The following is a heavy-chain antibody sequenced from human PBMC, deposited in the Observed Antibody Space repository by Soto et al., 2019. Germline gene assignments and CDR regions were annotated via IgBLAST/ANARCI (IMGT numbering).Heavy chain of an antibody. J-gene: IGHJ4*02. CDR1: GFTFSSYS. CDR3: ARSYPSYYYDSSGYYYFDY. Sequence: GSLRLSCAASGFTFSSYSMNWVRQAPGKGLEWVSSISSSSSYIYYADSVKGRFTISRDNAKNSLYLHMNSLRAEDTAVYYCARSYPSYYYDSSGYYYFDYWGQGTLVTVSS. D-gene: IGHD3-22*01. V-gene: IGHV3-21*01. CDR2: ISSSSSYI.